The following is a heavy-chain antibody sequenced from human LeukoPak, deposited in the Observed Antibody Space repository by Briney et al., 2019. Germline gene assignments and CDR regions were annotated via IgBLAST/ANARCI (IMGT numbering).Heavy chain of an antibody. J-gene: IGHJ6*03. CDR1: SGSISSYY. V-gene: IGHV4-59*01. CDR2: IYYSGST. Sequence: SETLSLTCTVSSGSISSYYWSWIRQPAGKGLEWIGYIYYSGSTNYNPSLKSRVTISVDTSKNQFSLKLSSVTAADTAVYYCARGPHYYMDVWGKGTTVTISS. CDR3: ARGPHYYMDV.